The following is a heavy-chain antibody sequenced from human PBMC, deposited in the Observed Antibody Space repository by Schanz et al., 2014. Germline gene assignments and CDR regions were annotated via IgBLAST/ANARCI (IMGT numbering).Heavy chain of an antibody. V-gene: IGHV1-69*04. CDR1: RSTFSSYT. J-gene: IGHJ2*01. Sequence: QVQVVQSGAEVKKPGSSVKVSCKASRSTFSSYTISWVRQAPGQGLEWMGRIIPILGIANYAQKFQGRVTITADRSTSTAYMELSSLRSDDTAHYFCVRVPSRDVSFDLWGRGTLVTVSS. CDR3: VRVPSRDVSFDL. CDR2: IIPILGIA. D-gene: IGHD3-16*01.